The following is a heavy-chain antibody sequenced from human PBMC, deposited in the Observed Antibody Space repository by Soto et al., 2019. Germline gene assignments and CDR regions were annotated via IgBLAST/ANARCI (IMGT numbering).Heavy chain of an antibody. CDR2: ISYDGSNK. D-gene: IGHD6-6*01. CDR1: GFTFSSYG. CDR3: AKELSSGPQVGFDY. V-gene: IGHV3-30*18. Sequence: GGSLRLSCAASGFTFSSYGMHWVRQAPGKGLEWVAVISYDGSNKYYADSVKGRFTISRDNSKNTLYLQMNSLRAEDTAVYYCAKELSSGPQVGFDYWGQGT. J-gene: IGHJ4*02.